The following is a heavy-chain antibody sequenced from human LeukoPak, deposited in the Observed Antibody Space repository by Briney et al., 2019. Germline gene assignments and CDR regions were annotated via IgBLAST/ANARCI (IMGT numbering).Heavy chain of an antibody. V-gene: IGHV4-59*01. J-gene: IGHJ4*02. CDR2: IYYSGST. CDR1: GGSISTDY. D-gene: IGHD3-9*01. Sequence: SETLSLTCTVSGGSISTDYWSWIRQPPGKGLEWIGYIYYSGSTNYNPSLKSRVTISVDTSKNQFSLKLSSVTAADTAVYYCARAQYYDILTGFDYWGQGTLVTVSS. CDR3: ARAQYYDILTGFDY.